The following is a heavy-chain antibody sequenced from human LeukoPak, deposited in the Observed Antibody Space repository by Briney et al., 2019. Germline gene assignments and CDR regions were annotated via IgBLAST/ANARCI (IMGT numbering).Heavy chain of an antibody. V-gene: IGHV1-8*03. CDR3: AKHYQTTFNY. D-gene: IGHD1/OR15-1a*01. CDR1: GYTFTNYD. CDR2: INPNSGNT. Sequence: ASVKVSCKASGYTFTNYDINWMRQATGQEPEWMGYINPNSGNTGYAQKFQGRVTLTGDTSISTAYMELSSLRSEDTAVYYCAKHYQTTFNYWGQGTLVSVSS. J-gene: IGHJ4*02.